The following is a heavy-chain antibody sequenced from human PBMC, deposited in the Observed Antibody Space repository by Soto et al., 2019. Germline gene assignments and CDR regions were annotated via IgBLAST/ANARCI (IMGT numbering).Heavy chain of an antibody. CDR1: GYTFTSSA. CDR3: ARGWSHRWYFDY. J-gene: IGHJ4*02. CDR2: INASNGNT. D-gene: IGHD2-15*01. Sequence: GASVKVSCKASGYTFTSSAMHSVRQAPGQRLEWMGWINASNGNTKYSHKFQGRVTITRDTSASTAYMELNSLRAEDTAVYYCARGWSHRWYFDYWGQGTLVTVSS. V-gene: IGHV1-3*01.